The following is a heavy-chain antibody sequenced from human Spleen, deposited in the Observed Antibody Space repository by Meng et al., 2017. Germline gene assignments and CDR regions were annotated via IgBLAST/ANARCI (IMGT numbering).Heavy chain of an antibody. CDR3: ARGPRGGWFDH. V-gene: IGHV7-4-1*02. Sequence: QVQLVQSGSELKKPGASGKLSCKASGYTFTTYNLHWVRQAPGQGLEWMGWINTESGSPRSAQGFTGRFVFSLDTSVSTAYLDISSLKADDTAVYFCARGPRGGWFDHWGQGTLVTVSS. CDR2: INTESGSP. D-gene: IGHD2-15*01. CDR1: GYTFTTYN. J-gene: IGHJ5*02.